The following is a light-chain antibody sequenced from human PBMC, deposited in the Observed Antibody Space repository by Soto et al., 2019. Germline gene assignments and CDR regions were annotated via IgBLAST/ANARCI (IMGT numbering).Light chain of an antibody. V-gene: IGLV2-23*02. CDR2: EVS. CDR3: CSYAGSSTFVYV. CDR1: SSDVGSYNL. Sequence: QSVLTQPASVSGSPGQPITISCTGTSSDVGSYNLVSWYQQHPGKAPKLMIYEVSKRPSGVSNRFSGSKSGNTASLTISGLQAEDEADYYCCSYAGSSTFVYVFGTGTKVTVL. J-gene: IGLJ1*01.